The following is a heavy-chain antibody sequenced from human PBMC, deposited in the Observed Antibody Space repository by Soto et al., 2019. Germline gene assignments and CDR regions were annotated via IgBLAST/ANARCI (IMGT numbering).Heavy chain of an antibody. CDR3: ARWASSGYDRSDGMDV. CDR2: ISYDGSNK. Sequence: GGSLRLSCAASGFTFSSYAMHWVRQAPGKGMEWVAVISYDGSNKYYADSVKGRFTISRDNSKNTLYLQMNSLRAEDTAVYYCARWASSGYDRSDGMDVWGQGTTVTVSS. J-gene: IGHJ6*02. CDR1: GFTFSSYA. V-gene: IGHV3-30-3*01. D-gene: IGHD5-12*01.